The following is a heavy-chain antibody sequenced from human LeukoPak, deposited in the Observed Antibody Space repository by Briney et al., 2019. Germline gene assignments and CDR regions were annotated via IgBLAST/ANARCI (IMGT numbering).Heavy chain of an antibody. V-gene: IGHV3-33*01. J-gene: IGHJ5*02. CDR3: ARDQDIVVVPAADVWFDP. D-gene: IGHD2-2*01. CDR2: IWYDGSNE. Sequence: QPGRSLRLSCAASGFTFSSYGMHWVRQAPGKGLEWVAVIWYDGSNEYYADSVKGRFTISRDNSKNTLYLQMNSLRAEDTAVYYCARDQDIVVVPAADVWFDPWGQGTLVTVSS. CDR1: GFTFSSYG.